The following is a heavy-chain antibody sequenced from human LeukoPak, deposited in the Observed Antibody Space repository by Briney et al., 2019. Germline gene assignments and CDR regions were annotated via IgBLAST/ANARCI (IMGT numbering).Heavy chain of an antibody. CDR1: GGSIRRCY. CDR3: ARHWPKGHAFDI. CDR2: IYYSGSS. Sequence: SAALALTWRGSGGSIRRCYWSWVRQPAGKGLGWIGYIYYSGSSNYNPSLKSRVTISVDTSKNQFSLKLSSVTAADTAVYYCARHWPKGHAFDIWGQGTMVTVSS. V-gene: IGHV4-59*08. J-gene: IGHJ3*02.